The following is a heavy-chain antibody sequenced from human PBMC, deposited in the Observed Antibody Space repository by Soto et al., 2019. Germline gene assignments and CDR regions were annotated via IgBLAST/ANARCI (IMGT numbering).Heavy chain of an antibody. D-gene: IGHD2-2*01. CDR2: IYWNDDK. Sequence: ESGPTLVNPTQTLTLTCTFSGFSLSTSGVGVGWIRQPPGKALEWLALIYWNDDKRYSPSLKSRLTITKDTSKNQVVLTMTNMDPVDTATYYCACSSTSPLLYYYGMDVWGQGTTVTVS. CDR1: GFSLSTSGVG. CDR3: ACSSTSPLLYYYGMDV. J-gene: IGHJ6*02. V-gene: IGHV2-5*01.